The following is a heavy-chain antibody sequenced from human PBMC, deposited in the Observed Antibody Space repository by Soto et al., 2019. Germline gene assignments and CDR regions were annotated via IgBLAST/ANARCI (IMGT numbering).Heavy chain of an antibody. J-gene: IGHJ4*02. CDR3: ARIGTPPLRYFDWTYFDY. V-gene: IGHV2-26*01. CDR1: GFSIINARMG. D-gene: IGHD3-9*01. CDR2: IFSNDEK. Sequence: SGPTLVNPTETLTLTCTVSGFSIINARMGVSWIRQPPGKALEWLAHIFSNDEKSYSTSLKSRLTISKDTSKSQVVLTMTNMDPVDTATYYCARIGTPPLRYFDWTYFDYWGQGTLVTVSS.